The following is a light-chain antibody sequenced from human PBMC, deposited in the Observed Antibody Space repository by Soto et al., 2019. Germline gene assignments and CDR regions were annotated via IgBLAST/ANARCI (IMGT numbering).Light chain of an antibody. V-gene: IGKV3-20*01. J-gene: IGKJ2*01. Sequence: EIVLTQSPDTLSLSPGERATLSCRASQSVSSGYLAWYQQIPGQAPRLLLYGTSTRATGIPDRFSGSGSGTDFTLTISRLEPEDFAMYYCQPFGSSPRYTFGQGTKLEIK. CDR3: QPFGSSPRYT. CDR1: QSVSSGY. CDR2: GTS.